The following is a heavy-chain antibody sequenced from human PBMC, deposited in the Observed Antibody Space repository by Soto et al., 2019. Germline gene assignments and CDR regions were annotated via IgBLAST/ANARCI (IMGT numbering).Heavy chain of an antibody. V-gene: IGHV1-18*04. CDR2: ISANNGNT. CDR3: ARGRVGSSWYLAFDI. J-gene: IGHJ3*02. CDR1: GYTFTSYY. Sequence: GASVKVSCKASGYTFTSYYMHWVRQAPGQGLEWMGRISANNGNTNYAQKLQGRVTMTTDTSTSTAYMELRSLRSDDTAVYYCARGRVGSSWYLAFDIWGQGTMVTVSS. D-gene: IGHD6-13*01.